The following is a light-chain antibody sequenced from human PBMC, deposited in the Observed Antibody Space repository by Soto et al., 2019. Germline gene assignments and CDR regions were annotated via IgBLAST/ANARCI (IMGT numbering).Light chain of an antibody. Sequence: EIVLTQSPGNLSLSPGERATLSCRASQSLSSSYLAWYQQKPGQAPRLLIYGASTRATGIPDRFSGSGSGTDFTLTISRLEPEDFAVYYCQHYDSSPPMTFGGGTKVEIK. V-gene: IGKV3-20*01. CDR1: QSLSSSY. CDR2: GAS. J-gene: IGKJ4*01. CDR3: QHYDSSPPMT.